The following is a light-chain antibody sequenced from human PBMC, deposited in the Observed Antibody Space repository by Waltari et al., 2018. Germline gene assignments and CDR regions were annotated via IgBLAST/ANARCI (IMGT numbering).Light chain of an antibody. V-gene: IGLV2-14*01. J-gene: IGLJ2*01. CDR1: GSDVGGYDY. Sequence: QSALTQPASVSGSPGQAIIISCTGTGSDVGGYDYVSWYQQYQGKAPRLISYDVYIRPSGVSNRFSGSKADNTAALTISGLQADDESVYYCSSYTSSGVVFGGGTKLTVL. CDR2: DVY. CDR3: SSYTSSGVV.